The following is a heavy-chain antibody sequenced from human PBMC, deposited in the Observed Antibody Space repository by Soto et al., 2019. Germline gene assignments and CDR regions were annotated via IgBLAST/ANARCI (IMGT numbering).Heavy chain of an antibody. CDR3: ARGRGLVYYYYYGMDV. CDR2: INHSGST. CDR1: GGSFSGFY. D-gene: IGHD6-19*01. J-gene: IGHJ6*02. Sequence: SETLSLPCPVYGGSFSGFYWSWIRQPPGKGLEWIGEINHSGSTNYNPSLKSRVTISVDTSKNQFSLKLSPVTAADTAVYYCARGRGLVYYYYYGMDVWGQGTTVTVSS. V-gene: IGHV4-34*01.